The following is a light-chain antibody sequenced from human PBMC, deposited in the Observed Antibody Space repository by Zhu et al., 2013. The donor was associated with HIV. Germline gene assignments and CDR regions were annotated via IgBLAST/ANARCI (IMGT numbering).Light chain of an antibody. CDR1: HDISNL. CDR3: ERYDSFPRT. Sequence: DIQMTQSPSSLSTSVGDRVIITCRATHDISNLVAWYQVKPGQPPRLLIYAASTLQSGVPSRFSGSGYGTHFTLTITSLRPEDVATYFCERYDSFPRTFGQGPRWKS. J-gene: IGKJ1*01. V-gene: IGKV1-27*01. CDR2: AAS.